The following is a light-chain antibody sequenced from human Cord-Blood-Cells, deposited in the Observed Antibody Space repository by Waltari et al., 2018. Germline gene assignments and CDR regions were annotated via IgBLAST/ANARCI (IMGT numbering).Light chain of an antibody. Sequence: QSALTPPASVSGSPGQSITISCTGTRSPVGGYQYVSWYQQHPGKAPKLMLYDVSYRPSGVSNRFSGSKSGNTASLTISGLQAEDEADYYCSSYTSSSTVVFGGGTKLTVL. CDR2: DVS. J-gene: IGLJ2*01. CDR3: SSYTSSSTVV. V-gene: IGLV2-14*01. CDR1: RSPVGGYQY.